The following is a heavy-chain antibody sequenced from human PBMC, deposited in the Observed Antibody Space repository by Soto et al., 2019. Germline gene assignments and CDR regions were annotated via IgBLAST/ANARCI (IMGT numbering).Heavy chain of an antibody. CDR2: IKNKANNYAT. Sequence: PGGPMRLSCAGSGFSFSDYAIHWVRQASGKGLEWVGRIKNKANNYATASAASLKGRFTVSRDDSRNTAYLQMNSLETDDTAVYYCTRLSEGAYYHYGMNVWGQGTTVTVSS. CDR1: GFSFSDYA. J-gene: IGHJ6*02. V-gene: IGHV3-73*01. D-gene: IGHD1-26*01. CDR3: TRLSEGAYYHYGMNV.